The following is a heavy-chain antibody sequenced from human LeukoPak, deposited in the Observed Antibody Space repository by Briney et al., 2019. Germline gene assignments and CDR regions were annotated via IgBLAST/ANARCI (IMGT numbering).Heavy chain of an antibody. D-gene: IGHD2-8*01. CDR2: INHSGST. Sequence: SETLSLTCTVSGGSISSSSYYWSWIRQPPGKGLEWIGEINHSGSTNYNPSLKSRVTISVDTSKNQSSLKLSSVTAADTAVYYCARGYCTNGVCYPTYYYYGMDVWGQGTTVTVSS. J-gene: IGHJ6*02. CDR3: ARGYCTNGVCYPTYYYYGMDV. CDR1: GGSISSSSYY. V-gene: IGHV4-39*07.